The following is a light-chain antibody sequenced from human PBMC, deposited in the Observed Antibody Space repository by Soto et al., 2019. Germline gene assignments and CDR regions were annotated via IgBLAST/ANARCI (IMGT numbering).Light chain of an antibody. CDR3: SSYTSSSTVL. Sequence: QSALNQPASVSGSPGQSITISCTGTSSDIGGYKYVSWYQHYPGKAPKLMIYEVSNRPSGVSNRFSGSKSGNTASLTISWRQAEDESDYYCSSYTSSSTVLFCGGTKLTVL. V-gene: IGLV2-14*01. CDR1: SSDIGGYKY. CDR2: EVS. J-gene: IGLJ2*01.